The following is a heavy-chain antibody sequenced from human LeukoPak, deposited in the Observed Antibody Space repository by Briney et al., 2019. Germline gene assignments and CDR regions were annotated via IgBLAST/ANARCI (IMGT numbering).Heavy chain of an antibody. J-gene: IGHJ4*02. CDR2: INPSGGGT. Sequence: GASVKVSCKASGYTFTSYYMHWVRQAPGQGLEWMGIINPSGGGTSYAQKFQGRVTMTRDMSTSTVYMELSSLRSEDTAVYYCARADEAARFDYWGQGTLVTVSS. CDR3: ARADEAARFDY. CDR1: GYTFTSYY. D-gene: IGHD6-6*01. V-gene: IGHV1-46*01.